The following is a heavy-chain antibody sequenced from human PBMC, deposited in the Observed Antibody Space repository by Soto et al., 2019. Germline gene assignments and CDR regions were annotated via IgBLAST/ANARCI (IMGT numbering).Heavy chain of an antibody. D-gene: IGHD2-2*01. Sequence: QVQLVQSGAEVKKSGASVKVSCKASGYTFTSYYMHWVRQAPGQGLEWMGIINPSGGSTRFAQKFQGRVTLTRDTSTNTVDMELSSLRSDDTAVYYCARDRCDTTSCYECDYWGQGTLVTVSS. V-gene: IGHV1-46*01. J-gene: IGHJ4*02. CDR1: GYTFTSYY. CDR3: ARDRCDTTSCYECDY. CDR2: INPSGGST.